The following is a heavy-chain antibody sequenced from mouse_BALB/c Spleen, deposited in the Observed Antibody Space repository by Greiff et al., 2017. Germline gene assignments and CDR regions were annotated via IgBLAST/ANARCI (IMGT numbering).Heavy chain of an antibody. V-gene: IGHV2-6-7*01. Sequence: QVQLKESGPGLVAPSQSLSITCTVSGFSLTGYGVNWVRQPPGKGLEWLGMIWGDGSTDYNSALKSRLSISKDNSKSQVFLKMNSLQTDDTARYYCARGPYYRYQYYAMDYWGQGTSVTVSS. CDR2: IWGDGST. D-gene: IGHD2-14*01. J-gene: IGHJ4*01. CDR1: GFSLTGYG. CDR3: ARGPYYRYQYYAMDY.